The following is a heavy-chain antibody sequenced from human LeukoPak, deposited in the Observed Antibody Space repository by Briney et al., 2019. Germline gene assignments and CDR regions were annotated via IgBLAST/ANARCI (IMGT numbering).Heavy chain of an antibody. CDR1: GFTLRSYS. CDR3: ARVAVSGPTGWFDS. Sequence: PGGSLRLSCAASGFTLRSYSMNWVRQAPGKGLEWVSSISDSDNSMYYANSVKGRFTISRDNVDNVVYLQMNSLGAEDTAVYYCARVAVSGPTGWFDSWGQGTLVIVSS. V-gene: IGHV3-21*01. CDR2: ISDSDNSM. D-gene: IGHD2-8*02. J-gene: IGHJ5*01.